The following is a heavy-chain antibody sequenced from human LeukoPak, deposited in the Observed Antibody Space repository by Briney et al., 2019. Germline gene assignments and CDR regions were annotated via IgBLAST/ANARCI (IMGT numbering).Heavy chain of an antibody. CDR1: GDSISSYTAA. CDR3: SRDGDFYGSGTLDS. V-gene: IGHV6-1*01. Sequence: SRTLSLTCAISGDSISSYTAAWNWIRQSPSRGLEWLGRTYYRSRWLLDYAVPVRSRITINADTSKNRFSVQLASVTPDDTAVYYCSRDGDFYGSGTLDSWGQGTLVTVSS. D-gene: IGHD3-10*01. CDR2: TYYRSRWLL. J-gene: IGHJ5*01.